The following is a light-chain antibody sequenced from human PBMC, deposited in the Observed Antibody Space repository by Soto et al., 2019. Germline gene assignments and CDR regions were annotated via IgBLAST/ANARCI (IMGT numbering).Light chain of an antibody. J-gene: IGLJ2*01. V-gene: IGLV1-40*01. Sequence: QSVLTQPPSVSGAPGQRVTISCTGGSSNIGAGYDVHWYQQLPGTAPKLLIYGNSNRPSGVPDRFSGSKSGTSASLAITGLQAEDEADYYCQSYDSSLSGLGVFGGGTKLTVL. CDR1: SSNIGAGYD. CDR2: GNS. CDR3: QSYDSSLSGLGV.